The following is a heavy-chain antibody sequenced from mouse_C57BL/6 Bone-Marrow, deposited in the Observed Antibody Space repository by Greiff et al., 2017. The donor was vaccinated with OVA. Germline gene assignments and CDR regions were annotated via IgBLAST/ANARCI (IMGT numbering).Heavy chain of an antibody. V-gene: IGHV1-15*01. Sequence: QVQLQQSGAELVRPGASVTLSCKASGYTFTDYDMHWVKPTPVHGLEWIGAIDPETGCTAYNQKFKGKAILTADKASSTAYMELRSLTSEDSAGYYCTRGGYAMDYWGQGTSVTVSS. CDR1: GYTFTDYD. CDR3: TRGGYAMDY. J-gene: IGHJ4*01. CDR2: IDPETGCT.